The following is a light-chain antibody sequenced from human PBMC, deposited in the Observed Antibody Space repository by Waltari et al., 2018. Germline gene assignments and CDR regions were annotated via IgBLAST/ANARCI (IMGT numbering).Light chain of an antibody. Sequence: DIRMTQPPSSLSASVGDRVTITCRASQGISGSLARYQQQPGTVPKVLFYVASTLQSGVPARFSGSGSGTDFTLTISSLQPEDFATYYCQQYYSAPLTFGPGTKLDIE. CDR2: VAS. J-gene: IGKJ3*01. V-gene: IGKV1-27*01. CDR1: QGISGS. CDR3: QQYYSAPLT.